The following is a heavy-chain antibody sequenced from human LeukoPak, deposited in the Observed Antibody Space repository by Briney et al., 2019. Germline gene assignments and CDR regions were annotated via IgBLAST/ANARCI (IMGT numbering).Heavy chain of an antibody. Sequence: PSETLSLTCTVSGASISSGTSYLNWIRQPAGKGLEWIGRIYTSGSTNYNPSLKSRVTISVDTSKNQFSLKLSSVTAADTAVYYCARIELQSGYSYLFDPWGQGTLVTVSS. D-gene: IGHD5-18*01. CDR2: IYTSGST. CDR3: ARIELQSGYSYLFDP. CDR1: GASISSGTSY. V-gene: IGHV4-61*02. J-gene: IGHJ5*02.